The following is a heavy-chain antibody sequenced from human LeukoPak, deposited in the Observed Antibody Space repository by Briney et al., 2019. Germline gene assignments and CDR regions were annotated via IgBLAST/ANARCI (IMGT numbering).Heavy chain of an antibody. V-gene: IGHV3-33*01. J-gene: IGHJ4*02. CDR3: ARDRLGVYYDSSGNDY. Sequence: GGSLRLSCAASGFTFSSYGMHWVRQAPGKGLEWVAVIWYDGSNKYYADSVKGRFTISRDNSKNTLYLQMNSLRAEDTAVYYCARDRLGVYYDSSGNDYWGQGTLVTVSS. D-gene: IGHD3-22*01. CDR2: IWYDGSNK. CDR1: GFTFSSYG.